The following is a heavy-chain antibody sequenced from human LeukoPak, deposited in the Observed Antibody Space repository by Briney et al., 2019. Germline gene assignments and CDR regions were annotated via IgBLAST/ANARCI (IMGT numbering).Heavy chain of an antibody. CDR2: ISSSSSYI. Sequence: GGSLRLSCATSGFTLSSYSMDWVRQAPGKGLEWVSSISSSSSYIYYADSVKGRFTISRDNAKNSLDLQMNSLRVEDTAVYHCARRGSGYTEPIDYWGRGTLVTVSS. J-gene: IGHJ4*02. V-gene: IGHV3-21*01. CDR3: ARRGSGYTEPIDY. D-gene: IGHD5-12*01. CDR1: GFTLSSYS.